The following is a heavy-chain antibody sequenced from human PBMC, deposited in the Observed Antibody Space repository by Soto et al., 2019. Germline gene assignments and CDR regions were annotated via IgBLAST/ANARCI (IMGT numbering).Heavy chain of an antibody. Sequence: SETLSLTCTVSGGSISSYYWSWIRQPPGKGLKWIGYIYYSGSTNYNPSLKSRVTISVDTCKNQFSLKLSSVTAADTAVYYCARRQGDDCSGYYYLVYDAFDIWGKGTMVTV. CDR1: GGSISSYY. CDR2: IYYSGST. D-gene: IGHD3-22*01. V-gene: IGHV4-59*08. J-gene: IGHJ3*02. CDR3: ARRQGDDCSGYYYLVYDAFDI.